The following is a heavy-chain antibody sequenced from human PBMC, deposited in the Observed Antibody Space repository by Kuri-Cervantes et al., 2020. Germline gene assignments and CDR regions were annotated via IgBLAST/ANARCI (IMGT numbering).Heavy chain of an antibody. J-gene: IGHJ6*02. Sequence: ASVKVSCKASGYTFTSYGISWVRQAPGQGLEWMGWISAYNGNTNYAQKLQGRVTMTTDTSTSTAYMELRSLRSDDTAVYYCAREGLITGTTRPYYYYYYGMDVWGQGTTVTVSS. D-gene: IGHD1-20*01. V-gene: IGHV1-18*01. CDR3: AREGLITGTTRPYYYYYYGMDV. CDR2: ISAYNGNT. CDR1: GYTFTSYG.